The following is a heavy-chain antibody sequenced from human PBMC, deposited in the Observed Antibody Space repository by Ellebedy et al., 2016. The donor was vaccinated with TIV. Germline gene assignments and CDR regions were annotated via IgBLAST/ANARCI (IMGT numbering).Heavy chain of an antibody. V-gene: IGHV3-30-3*02. CDR1: GFTFSIYA. Sequence: GESLKISCAASGFTFSIYAMHWVRQAPGRGLEWLAVTSYNGSHRYYADSVRGRFTIARDNSKNTVYLHMNSLRDEDTAVYYCAKLGVVIRGDYWGQGALVTVSS. CDR3: AKLGVVIRGDY. J-gene: IGHJ4*02. D-gene: IGHD3-10*01. CDR2: TSYNGSHR.